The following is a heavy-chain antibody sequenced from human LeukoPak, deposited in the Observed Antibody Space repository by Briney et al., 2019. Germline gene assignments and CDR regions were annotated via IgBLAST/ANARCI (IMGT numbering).Heavy chain of an antibody. V-gene: IGHV4-39*01. J-gene: IGHJ4*02. CDR2: IYYSGST. CDR1: GGSISSGSYY. CDR3: ARQLDYFDY. Sequence: SETLSLTCTVSGGSISSGSYYWGWIRQPPGKGLEWIGSIYYSGSTYYNPSLKSRVTISVDTSKNQFSLKLSSVTAADTAVYYCARQLDYFDYWGQGTLVTVSS.